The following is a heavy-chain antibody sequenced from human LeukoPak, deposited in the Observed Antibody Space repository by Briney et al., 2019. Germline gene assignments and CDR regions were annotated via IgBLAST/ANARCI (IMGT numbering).Heavy chain of an antibody. CDR2: ISGSGTST. V-gene: IGHV3-23*01. J-gene: IGHJ3*02. Sequence: PGGSLRLSCAASGFTFSNYAMSLGRQAPGQGLEWVSCISGSGTSTNYADSVKGRFTISRDNSRNTLYLQMNSLRAEDTALYSCAKDYGGNSDAFDIWGQGTVVTVSS. CDR1: GFTFSNYA. D-gene: IGHD4-23*01. CDR3: AKDYGGNSDAFDI.